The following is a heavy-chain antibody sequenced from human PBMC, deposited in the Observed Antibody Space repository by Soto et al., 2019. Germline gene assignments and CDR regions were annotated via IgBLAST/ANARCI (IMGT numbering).Heavy chain of an antibody. D-gene: IGHD4-17*01. V-gene: IGHV3-15*07. J-gene: IGHJ4*02. CDR2: IKNKADGGIT. CDR1: GITFSNAW. CDR3: TTDSVFWGDYNYVY. Sequence: GGSLRLSCAASGITFSNAWMNWVRQAPGKGLEWVGRIKNKADGGITDYAAPVKGRFTISRDDSKNTLYLQMNSLKTEDTAVYYCTTDSVFWGDYNYVYWGQGTLVTVSS.